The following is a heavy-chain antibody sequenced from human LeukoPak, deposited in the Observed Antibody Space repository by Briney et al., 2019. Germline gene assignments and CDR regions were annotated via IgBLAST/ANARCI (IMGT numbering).Heavy chain of an antibody. CDR3: GRRGNYDSFDS. J-gene: IGHJ4*02. CDR1: GFTFGDYA. Sequence: LRLSCKGSGFTFGDYAMGWVRQAAGKGKERVGFIRIKVYGGTTEYGASVKGRFIISRDDSKSIAYLQINSLKIEENGVYYIGRRGNYDSFDSWGQGTLVIVSS. V-gene: IGHV3-49*04. D-gene: IGHD4-11*01. CDR2: IRIKVYGGTT.